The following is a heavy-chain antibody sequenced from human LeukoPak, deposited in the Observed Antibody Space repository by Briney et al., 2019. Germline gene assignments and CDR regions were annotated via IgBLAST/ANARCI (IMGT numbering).Heavy chain of an antibody. CDR1: GFTFSSYA. V-gene: IGHV3-23*01. CDR3: AKGSREIWFGELSQERYFDY. D-gene: IGHD3-10*01. CDR2: I. Sequence: PGGSLRLSCAASGFTFSSYAMSWVRQAPGKGLEWVSAIKGRFTISRDNSKNTLYLQMNSLRAEDTAVYYCAKGSREIWFGELSQERYFDYWGQGTLVTVSS. J-gene: IGHJ4*02.